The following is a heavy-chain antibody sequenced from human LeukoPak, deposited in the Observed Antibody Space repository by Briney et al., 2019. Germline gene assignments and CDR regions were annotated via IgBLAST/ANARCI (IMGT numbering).Heavy chain of an antibody. CDR3: ARVRALWFGVNDAFDI. CDR2: ISGSGGST. D-gene: IGHD3-10*01. Sequence: GGSLRLSCAASGFTFSSYAMSWVRQAPGKGLEWVSAISGSGGSTYYADSVKGRFTISRDNSKNTLYLQMNSLRAEDTAVYYCARVRALWFGVNDAFDIWGQGTMVTASS. V-gene: IGHV3-23*01. J-gene: IGHJ3*02. CDR1: GFTFSSYA.